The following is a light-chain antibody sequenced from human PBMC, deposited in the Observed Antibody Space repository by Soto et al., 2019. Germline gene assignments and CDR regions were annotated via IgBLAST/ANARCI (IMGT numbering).Light chain of an antibody. Sequence: EIVLTKSPGTLSLSPGERATLSCRASQSVSSSYLAWYQQKPGQAPRLLIYGASSRATGIPDRFSGSGSGTDFTLIISRLEPEDFAVYYCQQYGSSPLFTFGPGTKVDIK. CDR3: QQYGSSPLFT. CDR1: QSVSSSY. V-gene: IGKV3-20*01. CDR2: GAS. J-gene: IGKJ3*01.